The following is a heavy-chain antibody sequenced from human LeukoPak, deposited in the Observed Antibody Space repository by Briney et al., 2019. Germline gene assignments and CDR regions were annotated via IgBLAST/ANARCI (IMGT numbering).Heavy chain of an antibody. CDR3: ARDNVYGDYRRFDP. D-gene: IGHD4-17*01. Sequence: ASVKVSCKASGYTFTGYYMHWVRQAPGQGLERMGWINPNSGGTNYAQKFQGRVTMTRDTSISTAYMELSRLRSDDTAVYYCARDNVYGDYRRFDPWGQGTLVTVSS. V-gene: IGHV1-2*02. CDR2: INPNSGGT. J-gene: IGHJ5*02. CDR1: GYTFTGYY.